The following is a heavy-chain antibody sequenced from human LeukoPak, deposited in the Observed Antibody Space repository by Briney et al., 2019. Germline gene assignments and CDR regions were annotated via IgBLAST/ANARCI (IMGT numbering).Heavy chain of an antibody. D-gene: IGHD3-22*01. V-gene: IGHV4-38-2*02. CDR3: AGYYDSSGYFAFDI. Sequence: SQSLSLTCTVSGYSVSSSYDWCWIRQPPGKGRVQIWSIYNSGSTYYNPSLKSRVTISVDTSKNPFSLKLSSVTAEDTAVYYCAGYYDSSGYFAFDIWGQGTMVTVSS. CDR2: IYNSGST. J-gene: IGHJ3*02. CDR1: GYSVSSSYD.